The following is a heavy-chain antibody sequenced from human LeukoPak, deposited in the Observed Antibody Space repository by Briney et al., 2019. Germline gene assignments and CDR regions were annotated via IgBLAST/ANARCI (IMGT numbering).Heavy chain of an antibody. CDR3: ARSIIGTRSKFDY. CDR1: GGSISTYY. Sequence: SETLSLTCTVSGGSISTYYWSWIRRPPGKGLEWIGYIPYSGSTNYNPSLKSRVTISLDTSKNQFALKLSSVTAADTAVYYCARSIIGTRSKFDYWGQGTLVTVSS. V-gene: IGHV4-59*08. J-gene: IGHJ4*02. D-gene: IGHD1/OR15-1a*01. CDR2: IPYSGST.